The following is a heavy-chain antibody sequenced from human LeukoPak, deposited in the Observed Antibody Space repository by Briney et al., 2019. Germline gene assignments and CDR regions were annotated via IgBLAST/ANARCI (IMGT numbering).Heavy chain of an antibody. D-gene: IGHD1-26*01. Sequence: ASVKVSCKASGYTFTSYDINWVRQATGQGLEWMGWMNPNSGNTGYAQKFQGRVTMTRNTSISTAYMELSSLRSEDTAVYYCARGPQWELARVWFDPWGQGTLVTVSS. CDR2: MNPNSGNT. J-gene: IGHJ5*02. CDR1: GYTFTSYD. CDR3: ARGPQWELARVWFDP. V-gene: IGHV1-8*01.